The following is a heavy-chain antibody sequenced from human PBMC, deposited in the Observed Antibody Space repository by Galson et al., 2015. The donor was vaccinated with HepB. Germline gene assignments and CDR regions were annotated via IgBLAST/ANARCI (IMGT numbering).Heavy chain of an antibody. CDR3: ARGPPGYSSSWYRY. D-gene: IGHD6-13*01. J-gene: IGHJ4*02. Sequence: ETLSLTCAVYGGSFSGYYWSWIRQPPGKGLEWIGEINHSGSTNYNPSLKSRVTISVDTSKNQFSLKLSSVTAADTAVYYCARGPPGYSSSWYRYWGQGTLVTVSS. V-gene: IGHV4-34*01. CDR2: INHSGST. CDR1: GGSFSGYY.